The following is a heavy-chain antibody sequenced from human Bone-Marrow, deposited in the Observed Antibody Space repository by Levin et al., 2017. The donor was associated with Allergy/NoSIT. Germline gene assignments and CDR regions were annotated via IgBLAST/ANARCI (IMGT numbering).Heavy chain of an antibody. Sequence: GGSLRLSCAASGFTFSSYAMSWVRQAPGKGLEWVSAISGSGGSTYYADSVKGRFTISRDNSKNTLYLQMNSLRAEDTAVYYCAKDTAAGTVTTLSYYYYGMDVWGQGTTVTVSS. D-gene: IGHD4-17*01. J-gene: IGHJ6*02. CDR3: AKDTAAGTVTTLSYYYYGMDV. V-gene: IGHV3-23*01. CDR1: GFTFSSYA. CDR2: ISGSGGST.